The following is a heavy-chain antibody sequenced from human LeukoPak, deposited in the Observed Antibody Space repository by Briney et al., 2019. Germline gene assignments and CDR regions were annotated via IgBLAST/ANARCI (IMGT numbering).Heavy chain of an antibody. J-gene: IGHJ4*02. CDR1: GGSFSGYY. CDR3: ARGRTTVTTSSVPRRSYYFDY. CDR2: INRSGST. V-gene: IGHV4-34*01. D-gene: IGHD4-11*01. Sequence: SETLSLTCAVYGGSFSGYYWSWIRQPPGKGLEWIGEINRSGSTNYNPSLKSRVTISVDTSKNQFSLKLSSVTAADTAVYYCARGRTTVTTSSVPRRSYYFDYWGQGTLVTVSS.